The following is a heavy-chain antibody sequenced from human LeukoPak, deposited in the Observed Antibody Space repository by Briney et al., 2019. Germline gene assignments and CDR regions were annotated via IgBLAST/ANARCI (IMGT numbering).Heavy chain of an antibody. J-gene: IGHJ5*02. Sequence: GGSLRLSCAASGFTVSSNYMSWVRQAPGKGLEWVAVISYDGSNKYYADSVKGRFTISRDNSKNTLYLQMNSLRAEDTAVYYCARDSFVTRSYYDFWSGRIFNWFDPWGQGTLVTVSS. V-gene: IGHV3-30-3*01. CDR2: ISYDGSNK. CDR1: GFTVSSNY. CDR3: ARDSFVTRSYYDFWSGRIFNWFDP. D-gene: IGHD3-3*01.